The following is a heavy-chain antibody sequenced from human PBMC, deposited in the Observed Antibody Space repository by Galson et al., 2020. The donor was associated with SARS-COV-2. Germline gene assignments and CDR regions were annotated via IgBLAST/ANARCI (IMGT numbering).Heavy chain of an antibody. D-gene: IGHD3-22*01. Sequence: SQTLSLTCAVYGGSFSGYYWSWIRQPPGKGLEWIGEINHSGSTNYNPSLKSRVTISVDTSKNQFSLKLSSVTAADTAVYYCARGTRKWLSNYYYYYMDVWGKGTTVTVS. CDR1: GGSFSGYY. CDR3: ARGTRKWLSNYYYYYMDV. J-gene: IGHJ6*03. CDR2: INHSGST. V-gene: IGHV4-34*01.